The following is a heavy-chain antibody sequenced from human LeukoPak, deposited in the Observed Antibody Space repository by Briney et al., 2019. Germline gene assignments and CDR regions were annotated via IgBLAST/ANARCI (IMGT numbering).Heavy chain of an antibody. J-gene: IGHJ5*02. V-gene: IGHV3-73*01. D-gene: IGHD2-2*01. CDR1: GFTFSSYA. CDR3: TRLTDIVVAPAAP. Sequence: PGGSLRLSCAASGFTFSSYAMSWVRQASGKGLEWIGRIRRKANNYATAYAASVEGRFTISRDDSKNTAYLQMNSLKSEDTAVYYCTRLTDIVVAPAAPWGQGTLVTVSS. CDR2: IRRKANNYAT.